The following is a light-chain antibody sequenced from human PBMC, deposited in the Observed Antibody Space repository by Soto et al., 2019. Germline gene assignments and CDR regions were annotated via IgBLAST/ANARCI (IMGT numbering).Light chain of an antibody. CDR2: SNN. CDR3: AAWDDSLNAYV. Sequence: QSVLTQPPSASGTAGQRVTVSCSGSTSNIGSNAVNWYQQLPGTAPNTLIYSNNQRPSGVPDRFSGSKSGTSGSLAISGLLSEDEADYYCAAWDDSLNAYVFGTGTKVTVL. CDR1: TSNIGSNA. J-gene: IGLJ1*01. V-gene: IGLV1-44*01.